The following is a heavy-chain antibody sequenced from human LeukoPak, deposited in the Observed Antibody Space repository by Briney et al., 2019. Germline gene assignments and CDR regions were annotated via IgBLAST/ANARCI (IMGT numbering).Heavy chain of an antibody. CDR2: VYYSGST. CDR3: ARLRSDSSELYFDL. CDR1: GGSFSGYY. Sequence: PSETLSLTCAVYGGSFSGYYWSWIRQPPGKGLEWIGYVYYSGSTNYNPSLESRITVSVDTSKSQFSLRLSSVTAADTAVYFCARLRSDSSELYFDLWGRGTLVTVSS. D-gene: IGHD6-6*01. V-gene: IGHV4-59*01. J-gene: IGHJ2*01.